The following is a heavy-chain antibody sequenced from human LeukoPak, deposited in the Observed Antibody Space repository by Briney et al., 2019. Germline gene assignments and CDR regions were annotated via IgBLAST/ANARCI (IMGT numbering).Heavy chain of an antibody. V-gene: IGHV4-34*01. CDR1: GGSISSYY. CDR3: ARRWGSSRYGGYYFDY. Sequence: PSETLSLTCTVSGGSISSYYWSWIRQPAGKGLEWIGEINHSGSTNYNPSLKSRVTISVDTSKNQFSLKLSSVTAADTAVYYCARRWGSSRYGGYYFDYWGQRTLVTVSS. CDR2: INHSGST. J-gene: IGHJ4*02. D-gene: IGHD6-13*01.